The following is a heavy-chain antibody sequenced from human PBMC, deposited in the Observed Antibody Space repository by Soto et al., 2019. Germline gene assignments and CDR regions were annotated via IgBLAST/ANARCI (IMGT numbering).Heavy chain of an antibody. CDR1: GGSISSYY. D-gene: IGHD6-19*01. J-gene: IGHJ4*02. CDR3: ARATYDSSGWSYYFDY. V-gene: IGHV4-59*01. CDR2: IYYSGSI. Sequence: SETLSLTCTVSGGSISSYYWSWIRQPPGKGLEWIGYIYYSGSINYNPSNKSRVTISVDTSKNQFSLKLSSVTAADTAVFFCARATYDSSGWSYYFDYWGQGTLVTVS.